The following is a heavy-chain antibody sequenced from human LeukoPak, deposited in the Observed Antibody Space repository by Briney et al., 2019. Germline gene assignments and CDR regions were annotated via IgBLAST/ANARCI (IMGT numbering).Heavy chain of an antibody. CDR3: ARYRNEALFAFDI. CDR1: GDSINNYY. D-gene: IGHD1-14*01. J-gene: IGHJ3*02. CDR2: IYYSGST. V-gene: IGHV4-59*01. Sequence: SETLSLTCTVSGDSINNYYWSWIRQPPGKGLEWIGYIYYSGSTNYNPSLKSRVTISVDTSKNQFSLKLSSVTAAVTAVYYCARYRNEALFAFDIWGQGTMVTVSS.